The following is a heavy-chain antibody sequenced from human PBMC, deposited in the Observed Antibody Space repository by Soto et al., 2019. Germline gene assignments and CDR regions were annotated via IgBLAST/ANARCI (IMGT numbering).Heavy chain of an antibody. Sequence: QVQLVESGGGVVQPGRSLRLSCAASGFTFSSYGMHWVRQAPGKGLEWVALISYDGSNKYYADSVKGRFNISRDNSKNTLYLQMNSLRAEDTAVYYCAKAPSLMITAWGQGTMVTVSS. CDR3: AKAPSLMITA. CDR1: GFTFSSYG. V-gene: IGHV3-30*18. D-gene: IGHD3-16*01. CDR2: ISYDGSNK. J-gene: IGHJ3*01.